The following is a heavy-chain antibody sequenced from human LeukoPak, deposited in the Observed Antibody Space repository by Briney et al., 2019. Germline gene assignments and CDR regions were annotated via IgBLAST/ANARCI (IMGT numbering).Heavy chain of an antibody. CDR1: GFTFSSYS. Sequence: GGSLRLSCAASGFTFSSYSMNWVRQAPGKGLEWVSSISSSSSYIYYADSVKGRFTISRDNAKNSLYLQMNSLRAEDTAVYYCATFDILTASNDYWGQGTRVTVSS. D-gene: IGHD3-9*01. CDR2: ISSSSSYI. J-gene: IGHJ4*02. CDR3: ATFDILTASNDY. V-gene: IGHV3-21*01.